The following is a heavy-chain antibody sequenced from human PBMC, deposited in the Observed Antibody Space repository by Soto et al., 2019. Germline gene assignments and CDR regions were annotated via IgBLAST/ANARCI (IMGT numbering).Heavy chain of an antibody. Sequence: EVQLLESGGGLVQPGGSLRLSCAASGFTFSNYAMTWVRQAPGKGLEWVSAISGSGGTTYYAASVKGRFTISRDNSKNTLYLQMNSLRVEDTALYYCAKDGGGLAAAAVRPLGASDCWGQGTLVTVSS. J-gene: IGHJ4*02. CDR2: ISGSGGTT. D-gene: IGHD6-13*01. CDR1: GFTFSNYA. CDR3: AKDGGGLAAAAVRPLGASDC. V-gene: IGHV3-23*01.